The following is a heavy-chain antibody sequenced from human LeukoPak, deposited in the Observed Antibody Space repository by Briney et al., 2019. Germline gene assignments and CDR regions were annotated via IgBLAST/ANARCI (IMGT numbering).Heavy chain of an antibody. CDR2: IYTSGST. Sequence: PSETLSLTCTVSGGSISSGLYYWSWIRQPAGKGLEWIGRIYTSGSTNYNPSLKSRVTISLDTSKNQFSLKLSSVTAADTAVYYCARKRPWGLSRYFDYWGQGTLVTVSS. CDR1: GGSISSGLYY. J-gene: IGHJ4*02. V-gene: IGHV4-61*02. CDR3: ARKRPWGLSRYFDY. D-gene: IGHD7-27*01.